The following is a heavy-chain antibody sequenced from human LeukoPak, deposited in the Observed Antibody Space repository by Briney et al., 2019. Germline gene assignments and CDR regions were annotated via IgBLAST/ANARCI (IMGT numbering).Heavy chain of an antibody. CDR3: ARDGIPTYAFDI. CDR1: GFTFSSYW. CDR2: INRDGGDQ. Sequence: PGGSLRLSCSASGFTFSSYWMSWVRQAPGKGLERMANINRDGGDQNYVDSVKGRFTISRDNAKNSLFLQMNSLRAEDTALYYCARDGIPTYAFDIWGQGTMVTVSP. D-gene: IGHD1-26*01. V-gene: IGHV3-7*01. J-gene: IGHJ3*02.